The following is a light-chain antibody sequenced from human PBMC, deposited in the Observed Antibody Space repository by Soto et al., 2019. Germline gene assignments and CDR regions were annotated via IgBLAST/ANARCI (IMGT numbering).Light chain of an antibody. Sequence: DVVMTQSPDSLAVSLGERATIKCKSSQSVLHSPSNNNFLLWYQQKPGRPPKLLIHWASTRQSGVPDRFSGSGSGTDFTLTINNLQPEDVAVYYCQQYQSTPWTFGQGTRVEIK. CDR1: QSVLHSPSNNNF. CDR3: QQYQSTPWT. V-gene: IGKV4-1*01. CDR2: WAS. J-gene: IGKJ1*01.